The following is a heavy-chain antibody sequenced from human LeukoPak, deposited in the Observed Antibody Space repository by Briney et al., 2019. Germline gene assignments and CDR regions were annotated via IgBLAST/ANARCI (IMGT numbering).Heavy chain of an antibody. D-gene: IGHD5-12*01. J-gene: IGHJ4*02. Sequence: SETLSLTCTVSGYSISSGYYWGWIRQPPGKGLEWIGSIYHSGSTYYNPSLKSRVTISVDTSKNQFSLKLSSVTAADTAVYYCAREAGYSGYDTSNYWGQGTLVTVSS. V-gene: IGHV4-38-2*02. CDR1: GYSISSGYY. CDR3: AREAGYSGYDTSNY. CDR2: IYHSGST.